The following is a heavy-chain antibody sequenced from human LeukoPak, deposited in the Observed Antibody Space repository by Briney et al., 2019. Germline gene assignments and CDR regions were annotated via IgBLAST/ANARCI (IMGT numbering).Heavy chain of an antibody. CDR2: ISDASRNI. Sequence: NPGRSLRLSCAASGFSFGTYRMNWVRQAPGKGLEWVSSISDASRNIYYADSVKGRFTVSRDNAKSSLYLQMNSLRAEDTAVYYCARTDHYYSYFDPWGQGTLVTVSS. J-gene: IGHJ5*02. D-gene: IGHD3-22*01. CDR1: GFSFGTYR. CDR3: ARTDHYYSYFDP. V-gene: IGHV3-21*01.